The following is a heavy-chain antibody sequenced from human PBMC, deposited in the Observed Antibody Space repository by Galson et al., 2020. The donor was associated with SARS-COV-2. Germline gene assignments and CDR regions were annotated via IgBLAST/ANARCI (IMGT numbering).Heavy chain of an antibody. Sequence: SLKISCAASGFTFDDYAMHLVRQAPGKGPEWVSTVTYNSAPKAYADSGKGRFTISRDNANNSLYLQMSRRRPEDTGFYYWAKGPNSDISVWCGIGFWGQGTRVSVSS. CDR1: GFTFDDYA. J-gene: IGHJ1*01. V-gene: IGHV3-9*01. CDR3: AKGPNSDISVWCGIGF. D-gene: IGHD3-22*01. CDR2: VTYNSAPK.